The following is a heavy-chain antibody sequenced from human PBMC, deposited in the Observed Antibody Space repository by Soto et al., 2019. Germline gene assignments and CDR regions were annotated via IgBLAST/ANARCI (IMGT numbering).Heavy chain of an antibody. V-gene: IGHV3-33*01. CDR1: GFTFNTYS. Sequence: GGSLRLSCEASGFTFNTYSMHWVRQPPSKGLEWLAAIWYDGTQKYYADSVKGRFIISRDNSKKTLYLEMNSLRAEDTAVYYCARAGGTTVTGLWHFDSWGQGTLVTVSS. CDR3: ARAGGTTVTGLWHFDS. D-gene: IGHD4-17*01. CDR2: IWYDGTQK. J-gene: IGHJ4*02.